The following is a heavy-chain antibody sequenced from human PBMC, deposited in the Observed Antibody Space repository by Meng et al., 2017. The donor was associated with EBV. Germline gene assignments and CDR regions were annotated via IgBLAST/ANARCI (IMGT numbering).Heavy chain of an antibody. CDR1: AGSISSSSYY. CDR3: ARHRDRQDYGDYMVFYYFDY. Sequence: QLQLQESGPGLVKPSETLSLTCTVSAGSISSSSYYWGWIRQPPGKGLEWVGSIYYSGTTYYSPSLKSRVTISVDTSKNQFSLKLSSVTAADTAVYYCARHRDRQDYGDYMVFYYFDYWGQGTLVT. J-gene: IGHJ4*02. D-gene: IGHD4-17*01. CDR2: IYYSGTT. V-gene: IGHV4-39*01.